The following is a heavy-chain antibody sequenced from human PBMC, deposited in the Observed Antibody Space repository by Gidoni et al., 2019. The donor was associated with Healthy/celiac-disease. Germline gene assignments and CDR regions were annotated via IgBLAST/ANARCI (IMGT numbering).Heavy chain of an antibody. CDR1: GGSLSGYY. CDR3: ARAGLGYCSGGSCYSGLYFDY. D-gene: IGHD2-15*01. CDR2: INHSGST. V-gene: IGHV4-34*01. Sequence: QVQLQQWGAGLLKPSETLSLTCAVYGGSLSGYYWSWIRQPPGKGLEWIGEINHSGSTNYNPSLKSRVTISVDTSKNQFSLKLSSVTAADTAVYYCARAGLGYCSGGSCYSGLYFDYWGQGTLVTVSS. J-gene: IGHJ4*02.